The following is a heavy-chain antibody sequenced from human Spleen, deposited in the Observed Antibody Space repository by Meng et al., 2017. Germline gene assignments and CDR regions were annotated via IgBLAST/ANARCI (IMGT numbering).Heavy chain of an antibody. CDR1: GASIRSYNG. V-gene: IGHV4-4*02. Sequence: LQGSCPGRVKPWGLLPLPVSVSGASIRSYNGGNWVRQPPGKGLEWIGETYYTGSTNYNPSLQSRLTISVDKSKNQFSLKLSSVTAADTAVYYCAKVAGIGARSWFDPWGQGILVTVSS. J-gene: IGHJ5*02. D-gene: IGHD6-6*01. CDR2: TYYTGST. CDR3: AKVAGIGARSWFDP.